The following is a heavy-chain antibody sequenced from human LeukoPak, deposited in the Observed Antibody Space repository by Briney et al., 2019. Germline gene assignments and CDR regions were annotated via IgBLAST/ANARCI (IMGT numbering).Heavy chain of an antibody. CDR3: ATTVF. Sequence: SEKVSCKASGGICSKAVISWVRQAAGQGLEWMGGIIPMFATANYAQNFQGRLTITADESTNTAQMELSGLRSEDTAVYYCATTVFWGQGTLVTVSS. CDR1: GGICSKAV. J-gene: IGHJ4*02. V-gene: IGHV1-69*13. D-gene: IGHD4-11*01. CDR2: IIPMFATA.